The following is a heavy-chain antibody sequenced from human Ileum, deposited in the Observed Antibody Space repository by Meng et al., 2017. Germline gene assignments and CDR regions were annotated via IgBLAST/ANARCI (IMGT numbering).Heavy chain of an antibody. J-gene: IGHJ4*02. V-gene: IGHV4-4*03. CDR2: IYHSGAF. CDR1: GDSISTNW. CDR3: ARGAIGTRPFDY. D-gene: IGHD2-21*01. Sequence: VKRRGSDPGRVSPPGPRALTGAGSGDSISTNWLNCVRQPPGKGLEWIGEIYHSGAFNYNPSLRSRVTISVDKSKNQLSLKLGSLTAADTAVYYCARGAIGTRPFDYWGQGTLVTVSS.